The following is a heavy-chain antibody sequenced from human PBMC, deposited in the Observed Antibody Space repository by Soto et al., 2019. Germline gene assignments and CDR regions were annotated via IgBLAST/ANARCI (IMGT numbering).Heavy chain of an antibody. CDR1: GGTISSSSYY. Sequence: SETLSLTCTVSGGTISSSSYYWGWIRQPPGKGLEWIGSIYYSGSTYYNPSLKSRVTISVDTSKNQFSLKLSSVTAADTAVYYCARLYSSGWYSSEERRIDYWGQGTLVTVSS. D-gene: IGHD6-19*01. J-gene: IGHJ4*02. CDR2: IYYSGST. V-gene: IGHV4-39*01. CDR3: ARLYSSGWYSSEERRIDY.